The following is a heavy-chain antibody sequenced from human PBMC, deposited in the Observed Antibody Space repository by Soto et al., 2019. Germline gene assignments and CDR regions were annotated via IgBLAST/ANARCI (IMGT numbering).Heavy chain of an antibody. CDR2: ISGSGGST. D-gene: IGHD1-20*01. J-gene: IGHJ6*02. CDR3: AKMYNWNLRLSKPPHYYYGMDV. V-gene: IGHV3-23*01. Sequence: GGSLRLSCAASGFTFSSYAMSWVRQAPGKGLEWVSAISGSGGSTYYADSVKGRFTISRDNSKNTLYLQMNSLRAGDTAVYYCAKMYNWNLRLSKPPHYYYGMDVWGQGTTVTVSS. CDR1: GFTFSSYA.